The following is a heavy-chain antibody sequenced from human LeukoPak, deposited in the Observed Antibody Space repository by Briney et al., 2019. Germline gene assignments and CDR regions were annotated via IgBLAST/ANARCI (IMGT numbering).Heavy chain of an antibody. V-gene: IGHV4-59*08. CDR2: IYYSGST. D-gene: IGHD3-3*01. Sequence: PSETLSLTCTVSGGSSSSDYWSWIRQPPGKGLEWIGDIYYSGSTYYNPSLKSRVTISVDASKKHFSLKLTSVTAADTAIYYCARRRGGGTMDVWGQGTTVTVSS. CDR3: ARRRGGGTMDV. CDR1: GGSSSSDY. J-gene: IGHJ6*02.